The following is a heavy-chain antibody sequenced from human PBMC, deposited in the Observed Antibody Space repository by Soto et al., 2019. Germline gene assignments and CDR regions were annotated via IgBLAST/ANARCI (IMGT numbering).Heavy chain of an antibody. J-gene: IGHJ5*02. CDR3: AKLRYYDFWSGENWFDP. V-gene: IGHV3-23*01. D-gene: IGHD3-3*01. CDR1: GFTFGTFA. CDR2: ISGSGDRT. Sequence: LRLSCAASGFTFGTFAMSWVRQAPGKGLEWVSFISGSGDRTSYADPVKGRFTISRDTSENMLYLQMNSLRLEDTAIYYCAKLRYYDFWSGENWFDPWGQGTLVTVSS.